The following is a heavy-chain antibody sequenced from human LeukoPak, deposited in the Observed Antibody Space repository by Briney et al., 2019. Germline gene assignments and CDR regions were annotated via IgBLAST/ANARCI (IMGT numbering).Heavy chain of an antibody. CDR3: AKDRTSSSSRGDFDY. D-gene: IGHD6-6*01. V-gene: IGHV3-30*18. CDR2: ISYDGNTK. J-gene: IGHJ4*02. CDR1: GFTFSTYG. Sequence: GGSLRLSCAASGFTFSTYGMHWVRQAPGKGLEWVAVISYDGNTKYYADSVKGRFTIPRDNSKNTLYLEMNSLRAEDTAVYYCAKDRTSSSSRGDFDYWGQGTLVTVSS.